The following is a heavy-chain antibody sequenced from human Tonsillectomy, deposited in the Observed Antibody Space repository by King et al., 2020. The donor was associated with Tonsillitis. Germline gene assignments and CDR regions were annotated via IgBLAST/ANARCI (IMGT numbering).Heavy chain of an antibody. V-gene: IGHV4-39*02. CDR1: GGSISSSDYY. J-gene: IGHJ6*02. CDR3: ARENIGRYYGDYYGMDV. CDR2: IYYSGST. Sequence: QLQESGPGLVKPSETLSLTCTVSGGSISSSDYYWAWIRQPPGKGLEWIGSIYYSGSTYYNPSLKSRVTISVDTSKNQFSLKLSSVTAADTALYHCARENIGRYYGDYYGMDVWGQGTTVTVSS. D-gene: IGHD2-21*01.